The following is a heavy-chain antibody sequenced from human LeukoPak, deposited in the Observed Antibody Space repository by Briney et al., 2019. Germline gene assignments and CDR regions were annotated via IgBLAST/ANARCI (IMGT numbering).Heavy chain of an antibody. CDR2: ISSSSSTI. CDR1: GFTFSSYS. V-gene: IGHV3-48*04. CDR3: ARSSSSSSWYNWFDP. J-gene: IGHJ5*02. D-gene: IGHD6-6*01. Sequence: GGSLRLSCAASGFTFSSYSMNWVRQAPGKGLEWVSYISSSSSTIYYADSVKGRFTISRDNAKNSLYLQMNSLRAEDTAVYYCARSSSSSSWYNWFDPWGQGTLVTVSS.